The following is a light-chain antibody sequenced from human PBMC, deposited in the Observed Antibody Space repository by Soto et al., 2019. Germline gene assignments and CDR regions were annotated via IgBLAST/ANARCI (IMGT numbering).Light chain of an antibody. CDR3: QQYGSSPSSA. Sequence: EIVLTQSPATLSLSPGERATLSCRASQSVSSYLVWYQQKPGQAPRLLIYGASSRATGIPDRFSGSGSGTDFTLTISRLEPEDFAVYYCQQYGSSPSSAFGGGTKVEIK. J-gene: IGKJ4*01. V-gene: IGKV3-20*01. CDR2: GAS. CDR1: QSVSSY.